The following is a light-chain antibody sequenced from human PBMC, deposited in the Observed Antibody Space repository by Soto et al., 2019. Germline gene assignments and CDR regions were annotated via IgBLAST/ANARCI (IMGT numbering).Light chain of an antibody. CDR1: QSVTTN. V-gene: IGKV3-15*01. Sequence: EVVMTQSPASLSVSPGERATLSCRASQSVTTNLAWYQQKPGQAPRLLIYGTSNRAAGVPARYSGSRSGTDFTLTISSLQPDDFATYYCQHYNSYSEAFGQGTKV. CDR2: GTS. CDR3: QHYNSYSEA. J-gene: IGKJ1*01.